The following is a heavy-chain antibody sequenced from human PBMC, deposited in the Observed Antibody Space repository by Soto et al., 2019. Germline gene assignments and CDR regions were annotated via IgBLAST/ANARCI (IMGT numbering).Heavy chain of an antibody. Sequence: GGSLRLSCAASGFTFSDYYMSWIRQAPGKGLEWVSYISSSGSTIYYADSVKGRFTISRDNAKNSLYLQMNSLRAEDTAVYYCARDRDIVLMVYAIHWGQGTLVTVSS. D-gene: IGHD2-8*01. CDR2: ISSSGSTI. CDR3: ARDRDIVLMVYAIH. CDR1: GFTFSDYY. J-gene: IGHJ4*02. V-gene: IGHV3-11*01.